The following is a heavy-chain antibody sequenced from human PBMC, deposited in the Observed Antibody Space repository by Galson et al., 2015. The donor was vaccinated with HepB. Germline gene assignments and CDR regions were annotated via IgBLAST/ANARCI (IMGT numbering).Heavy chain of an antibody. V-gene: IGHV1-8*01. Sequence: SVKVSCKASGYTFTSYDINWVRQATGQGLEWMGWMNPNSGNTGYAQKFQGRVTMTRNTSISTAYMELSSLRSEDTAVYYCARGKAFGGPFDYWGQGTLVTVSS. D-gene: IGHD3-3*02. J-gene: IGHJ4*02. CDR3: ARGKAFGGPFDY. CDR1: GYTFTSYD. CDR2: MNPNSGNT.